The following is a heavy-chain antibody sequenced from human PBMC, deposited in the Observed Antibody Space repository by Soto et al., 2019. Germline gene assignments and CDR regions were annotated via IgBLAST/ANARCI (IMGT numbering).Heavy chain of an antibody. CDR3: ARVVLGYCSSTSCHHPFPFDY. D-gene: IGHD2-2*01. CDR1: GGSFSGYY. J-gene: IGHJ4*02. V-gene: IGHV4-34*01. Sequence: QVQLQQWGAGLLKPSETLSLTCAVYGGSFSGYYWSWIRQPPGKGLEWIGEINHSGSTNYNPSLKSRVTISVDTSKNQFSLKLSSVTAADTAVYYCARVVLGYCSSTSCHHPFPFDYWGQGTLVTVSS. CDR2: INHSGST.